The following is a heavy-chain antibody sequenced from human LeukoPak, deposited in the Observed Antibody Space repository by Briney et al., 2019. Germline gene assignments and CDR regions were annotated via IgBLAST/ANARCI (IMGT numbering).Heavy chain of an antibody. D-gene: IGHD3-10*01. CDR2: INHSGST. J-gene: IGHJ4*02. CDR3: ARSVIWFGELLPGPHFDY. Sequence: PSETLSLTCAVYGGSFSGYYWSWIRQPPGKGLEWIGEINHSGSTNYNPSLKSRVTISVDTSKNQFSLKLSSVTAADTAVYYCARSVIWFGELLPGPHFDYWGQGTLVTVSS. CDR1: GGSFSGYY. V-gene: IGHV4-34*01.